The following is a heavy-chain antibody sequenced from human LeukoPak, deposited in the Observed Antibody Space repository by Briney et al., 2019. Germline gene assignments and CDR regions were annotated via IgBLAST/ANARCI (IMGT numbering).Heavy chain of an antibody. CDR2: IYYSGST. CDR1: GGSISSGGYY. Sequence: SETLSLTCTVSGGSISSGGYYWSWVRQHPGKGLEWIGYIYYSGSTYYNPSLKSRVTISVDTSKNQFSLKLSSVTAADTAVYYCARDRITMVRARSFYGMDVWGQGTTVTVSS. CDR3: ARDRITMVRARSFYGMDV. J-gene: IGHJ6*02. V-gene: IGHV4-31*03. D-gene: IGHD3-10*01.